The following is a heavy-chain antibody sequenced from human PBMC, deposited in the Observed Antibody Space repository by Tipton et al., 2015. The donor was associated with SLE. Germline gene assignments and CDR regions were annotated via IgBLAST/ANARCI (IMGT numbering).Heavy chain of an antibody. Sequence: TLSLTCTVSGDSISNSNWWNWVRQPPGTGLAGIGELFRSGTTNYNPSLKSRVTISVDESENQFSLKLNSVTAADTAVYYCSRSLGYSGEGSFEIGGQGTMVAVSS. V-gene: IGHV4-4*02. CDR1: GDSISNSNW. CDR3: SRSLGYSGEGSFEI. D-gene: IGHD5-12*01. CDR2: LFRSGTT. J-gene: IGHJ3*02.